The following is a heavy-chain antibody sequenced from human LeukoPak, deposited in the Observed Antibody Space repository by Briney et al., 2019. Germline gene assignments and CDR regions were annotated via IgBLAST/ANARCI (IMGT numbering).Heavy chain of an antibody. CDR2: INPSGGSR. D-gene: IGHD5-24*01. V-gene: IGHV1-46*01. J-gene: IGHJ5*02. CDR1: EYIFTNHY. CDR3: AGYPREGGREGWFDP. Sequence: ASVKVSCKASEYIFTNHYIHWVRQAPGQGLEWMGIINPSGGSRSYAQTFQGRVSMTRDTSTSTVYMELSSRRFEDAGVYYCAGYPREGGREGWFDPWGQGTVVSVSS.